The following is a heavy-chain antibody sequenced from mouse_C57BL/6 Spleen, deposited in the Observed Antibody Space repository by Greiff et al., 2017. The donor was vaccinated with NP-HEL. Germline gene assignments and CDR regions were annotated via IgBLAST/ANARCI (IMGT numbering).Heavy chain of an antibody. D-gene: IGHD1-1*01. CDR2: ISDDGSYT. CDR1: GFTFSSYA. CDR3: ARGGHYYGSSPFAY. Sequence: DVKLVESGGGLVKPGGSLKLSCAASGFTFSSYAMSWVRQTPEKRLEWVATISDDGSYTYYPDNVKGRFTISRDNAKNNLYLQMSHLKSEDTAMFYCARGGHYYGSSPFAYWGQGTLVTVSA. J-gene: IGHJ3*01. V-gene: IGHV5-4*03.